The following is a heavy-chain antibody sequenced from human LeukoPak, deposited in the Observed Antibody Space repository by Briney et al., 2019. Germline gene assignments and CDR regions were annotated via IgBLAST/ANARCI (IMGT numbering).Heavy chain of an antibody. CDR3: ARVALGYCSSTSCSDWYFDL. CDR2: IYYSGST. D-gene: IGHD2-2*01. V-gene: IGHV4-59*01. Sequence: SETLSLTCTVSGGSISSYYWSWIRQPPGEGLEWIGYIYYSGSTNYNPSLKSRVTISVDTSKNQFSLKLSSVTAADTAVYYCARVALGYCSSTSCSDWYFDLWGRGTLVTVSS. J-gene: IGHJ2*01. CDR1: GGSISSYY.